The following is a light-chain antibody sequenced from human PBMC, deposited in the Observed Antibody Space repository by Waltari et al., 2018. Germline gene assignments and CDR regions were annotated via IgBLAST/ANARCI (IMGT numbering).Light chain of an antibody. V-gene: IGKV1-39*01. CDR1: QSISTY. Sequence: DIQMTQSPSSLSASVGDRVTITCWASQSISTYLNWYQQKLGTAPTLLIFAASTLQVGVPSRFSGSGSGTEFTLTISNLQPEDFATYFCQQSYSSPPTFGQGTKLEI. J-gene: IGKJ2*01. CDR2: AAS. CDR3: QQSYSSPPT.